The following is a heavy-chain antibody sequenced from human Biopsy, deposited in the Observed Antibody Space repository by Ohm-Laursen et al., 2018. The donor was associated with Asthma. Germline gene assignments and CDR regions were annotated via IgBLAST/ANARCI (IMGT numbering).Heavy chain of an antibody. V-gene: IGHV1-69*01. CDR2: INSVFGTT. CDR3: ARKAGSCISRTCYSLDF. Sequence: SSVKVSCKSLGGTFNTYVIGWARQAPGQGLEWMGGINSVFGTTTYPQKFQDRVTITADDSTSTVYMELSSLRSEDTAVYYCARKAGSCISRTCYSLDFWGRGTLVTVSS. D-gene: IGHD2-2*01. CDR1: GGTFNTYV. J-gene: IGHJ4*02.